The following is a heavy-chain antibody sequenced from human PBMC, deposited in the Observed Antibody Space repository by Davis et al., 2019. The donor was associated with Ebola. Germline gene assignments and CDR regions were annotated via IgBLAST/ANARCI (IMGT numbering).Heavy chain of an antibody. J-gene: IGHJ4*02. CDR3: AKAGRDQLLCYFDS. CDR2: ISSGAGNT. CDR1: GFTFSSYA. V-gene: IGHV3-23*01. D-gene: IGHD3-10*01. Sequence: GGSLRLSCAASGFTFSSYAMSWVRQAPGKGLEWVSGISSGAGNTYYADSVKSRFTISRDNSKNTLYLQINSLRDEDTAVYYCAKAGRDQLLCYFDSWGQGTLVTVSS.